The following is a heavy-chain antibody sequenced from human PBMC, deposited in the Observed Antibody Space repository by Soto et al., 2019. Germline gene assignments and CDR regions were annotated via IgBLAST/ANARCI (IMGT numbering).Heavy chain of an antibody. V-gene: IGHV4-30-4*01. CDR1: GASISSADYY. CDR2: IYYNGTT. D-gene: IGHD2-21*02. CDR3: ARNYCGGYCHRDWYFDL. Sequence: QVQLQESGPGLVKPSQTLSLICSVSGASISSADYYWGWIRQPPGKGLEWIGYIYYNGTTYYNPXLKSRVSISVDXSXKXXSLKLSSVTAADTALYYCARNYCGGYCHRDWYFDLWGRGTLVTVSS. J-gene: IGHJ2*01.